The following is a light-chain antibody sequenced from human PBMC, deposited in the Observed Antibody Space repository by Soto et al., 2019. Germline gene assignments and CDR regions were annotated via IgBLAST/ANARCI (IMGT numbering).Light chain of an antibody. CDR2: GAS. V-gene: IGKV3-20*01. CDR3: QQYGSSPRT. Sequence: EIVLTQSPGTLSLSPGERATLSCRASQSVSSSFLAWYQQKVGQAPRLLIYGASSRATGIPDRFSGSGSGTDFPLTISRLEPEDFAVYYCQQYGSSPRTFVQGTRLEIK. J-gene: IGKJ5*01. CDR1: QSVSSSF.